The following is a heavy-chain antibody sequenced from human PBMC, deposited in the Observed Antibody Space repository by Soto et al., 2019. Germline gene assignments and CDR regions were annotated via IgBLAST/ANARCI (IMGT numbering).Heavy chain of an antibody. Sequence: ASVKVSCKASGGTFSSYAISWVRQAPGQGLEWMGGIIPIFGTANYAQKFQGRVTITADESTSTAYMELSSLRSEDTAVYYCARGPPRYCSSTSCYRGWFDPWGQGTLVTVSS. CDR3: ARGPPRYCSSTSCYRGWFDP. D-gene: IGHD2-2*02. CDR1: GGTFSSYA. J-gene: IGHJ5*02. CDR2: IIPIFGTA. V-gene: IGHV1-69*13.